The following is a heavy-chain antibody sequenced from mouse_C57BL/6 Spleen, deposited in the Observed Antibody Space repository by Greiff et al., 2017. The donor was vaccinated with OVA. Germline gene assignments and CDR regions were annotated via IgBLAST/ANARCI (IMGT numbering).Heavy chain of an antibody. CDR3: ARDQYYGSSYYFDY. CDR2: ISDGGSYT. J-gene: IGHJ2*01. CDR1: GFTFSSYA. Sequence: EVQGVESGGGLVKPGGSLKLSCAASGFTFSSYAMSWVRQTPEKRLEWVATISDGGSYTYYPDNVKGRFTISRDNAKNHLYLQMSHLKSEDTAMYYCARDQYYGSSYYFDYWGQGTTLTVSS. V-gene: IGHV5-4*01. D-gene: IGHD1-1*01.